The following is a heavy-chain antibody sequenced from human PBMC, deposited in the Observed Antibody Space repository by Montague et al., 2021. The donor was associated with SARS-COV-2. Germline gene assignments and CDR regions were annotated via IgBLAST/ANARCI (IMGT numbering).Heavy chain of an antibody. D-gene: IGHD6-19*01. V-gene: IGHV4-30-2*01. CDR3: ARLKVAPNGGWNWFDP. J-gene: IGHJ5*02. Sequence: SLAYSLSGGSISSEGFSWSWIRQPPGKGLEWIGHIFHTGTPHYSPSLKSRVTISIDRSKNQFSLNLDSVTAADTAVYYCARLKVAPNGGWNWFDPWGQGILVTVSS. CDR2: IFHTGTP. CDR1: GGSISSEGFS.